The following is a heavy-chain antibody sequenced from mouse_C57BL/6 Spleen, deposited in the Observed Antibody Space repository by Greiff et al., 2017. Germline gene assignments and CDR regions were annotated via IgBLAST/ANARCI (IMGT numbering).Heavy chain of an antibody. J-gene: IGHJ1*03. Sequence: QVQLQQSGAELVRPGASVTLSCKASGYTFTDYEMHWVKQTPVHGLEWIGAIDPETGGTAYNQKFKGKAILTADKSSSTAYMELRSLTSEDSAVYYCTRGTTVGYFDVWGTGTTVTVSS. CDR3: TRGTTVGYFDV. CDR1: GYTFTDYE. V-gene: IGHV1-15*01. CDR2: IDPETGGT. D-gene: IGHD1-1*01.